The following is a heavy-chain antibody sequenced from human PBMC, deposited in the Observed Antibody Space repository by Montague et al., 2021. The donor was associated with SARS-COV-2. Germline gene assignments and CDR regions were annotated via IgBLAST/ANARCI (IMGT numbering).Heavy chain of an antibody. Sequence: SETLSLTCVVSGDSFSTYNWWTWVRLPPGKGLEWVGDIYHTGSTKYKPSLKSRVSMSVDKSLNQFSLRMTSVTAAYTAIYYCARKGSGRSDLAYWGQGTLVTVSS. D-gene: IGHD1-26*01. V-gene: IGHV4-4*02. CDR3: ARKGSGRSDLAY. J-gene: IGHJ4*02. CDR1: GDSFSTYNW. CDR2: IYHTGST.